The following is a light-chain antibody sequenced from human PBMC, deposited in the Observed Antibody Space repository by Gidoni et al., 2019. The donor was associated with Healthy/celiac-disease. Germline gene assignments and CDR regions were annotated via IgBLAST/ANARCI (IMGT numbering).Light chain of an antibody. CDR3: QHFGN. V-gene: IGKV3-20*01. J-gene: IGKJ4*01. Sequence: EIVLTQSPGTPSLSPGQSATLSSRASQSIISSQLAWYQQKPGQAPRPLMYGASSRATGIPDRFSGSGSGTDFTLTISRLEPEDFAVYYCQHFGNFGGGTKVE. CDR2: GAS. CDR1: QSIISSQ.